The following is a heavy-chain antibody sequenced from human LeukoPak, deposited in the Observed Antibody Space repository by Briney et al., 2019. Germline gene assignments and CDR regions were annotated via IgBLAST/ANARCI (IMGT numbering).Heavy chain of an antibody. CDR2: ISSSSRNT. CDR3: ARGGTFGVDISGY. Sequence: PGGSLRLSCAVSGFTFSTYSMTWVRQAPGKGLEWVSSISSSSRNTYYTDSVKGRFTISRDNAKNSLYLQMSSLRAEDTAVYYCARGGTFGVDISGYWGQGTLVTVSS. V-gene: IGHV3-21*01. J-gene: IGHJ4*02. D-gene: IGHD3-3*01. CDR1: GFTFSTYS.